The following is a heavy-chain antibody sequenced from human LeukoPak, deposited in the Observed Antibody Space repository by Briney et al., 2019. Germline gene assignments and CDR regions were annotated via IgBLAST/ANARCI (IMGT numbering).Heavy chain of an antibody. D-gene: IGHD3-10*01. CDR1: GFTFSSCA. CDR2: GSVNGGAT. CDR3: AKELHGSGNYAFDY. V-gene: IGHV3-23*01. J-gene: IGHJ4*02. Sequence: GGSLRLSCAASGFTFSSCALSWGRQAPGKGLEWVSTGSVNGGATYYADSVKSRFTISRDNSKNTLYLQMNSLRAEDTAVYFCAKELHGSGNYAFDYWGQGTLVTVSS.